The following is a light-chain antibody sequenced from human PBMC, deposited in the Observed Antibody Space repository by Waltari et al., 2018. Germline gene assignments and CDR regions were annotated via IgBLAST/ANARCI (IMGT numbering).Light chain of an antibody. CDR1: QDISNY. J-gene: IGKJ1*01. CDR2: DAS. Sequence: DIQMTQSPSSLSASVGDRVTITCQASQDISNYLNWYQQKPGKAPKLLIYDASNLETGVPSRFSGRGSGTHFTFTISCLQPEDIATYDCQQYDNLPRTFGQGTKVEIK. V-gene: IGKV1-33*01. CDR3: QQYDNLPRT.